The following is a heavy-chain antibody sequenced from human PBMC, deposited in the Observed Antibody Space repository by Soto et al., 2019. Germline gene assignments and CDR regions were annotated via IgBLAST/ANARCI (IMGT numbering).Heavy chain of an antibody. V-gene: IGHV1-46*01. CDR2: INPSGGST. CDR3: ARDLRTVTTNYYYYGMDV. D-gene: IGHD4-4*01. Sequence: GQGLEWMGIINPSGGSTSYAQKFQGRVTMTRDTSTSTVYMELSSLRSEDTAVYYCARDLRTVTTNYYYYGMDVWGQGTTVTVSS. J-gene: IGHJ6*02.